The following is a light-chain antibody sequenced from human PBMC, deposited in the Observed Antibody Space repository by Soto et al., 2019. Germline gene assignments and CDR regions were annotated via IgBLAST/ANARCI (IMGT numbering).Light chain of an antibody. CDR2: DAS. CDR3: QQYNTYWT. J-gene: IGKJ1*01. Sequence: DIQMTQSPSTLSASVGDRVTITCRASQSVSTWLAWYQQRPGKAPNLLIYDASSLESGVPSRFSGSGSGTEFTLTISSLQPDDFATYYCQQYNTYWTFRQGTKVEIK. V-gene: IGKV1-5*01. CDR1: QSVSTW.